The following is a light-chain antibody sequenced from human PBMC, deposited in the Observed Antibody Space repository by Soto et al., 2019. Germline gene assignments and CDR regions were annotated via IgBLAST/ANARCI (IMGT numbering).Light chain of an antibody. CDR1: SGSVSTSYY. V-gene: IGLV8-61*01. CDR2: NTN. Sequence: QTVVTQEPSFSVSPGGTVTLTCGLSSGSVSTSYYPSWYQQTPGQAPRTLIYNTNTRSSGVPDRFSGSILDNKAALTITGAQADDESDYYCVLYMGNGISVFGGGTNLTVL. J-gene: IGLJ2*01. CDR3: VLYMGNGISV.